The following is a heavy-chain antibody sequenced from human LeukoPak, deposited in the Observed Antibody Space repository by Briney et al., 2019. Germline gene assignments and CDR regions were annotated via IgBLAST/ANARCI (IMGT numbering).Heavy chain of an antibody. D-gene: IGHD3-10*01. J-gene: IGHJ6*03. Sequence: SETLSLTCAVYSGSFSGYYWSWIRQPPGKGLEWIGEINQSGSTNYNPSLKSRVTISVDTSKNQFSLKLSSVTAADTAVYYCARDLDGSGSDYYYMDVWGKGTTVTISS. CDR1: SGSFSGYY. CDR3: ARDLDGSGSDYYYMDV. CDR2: INQSGST. V-gene: IGHV4-34*01.